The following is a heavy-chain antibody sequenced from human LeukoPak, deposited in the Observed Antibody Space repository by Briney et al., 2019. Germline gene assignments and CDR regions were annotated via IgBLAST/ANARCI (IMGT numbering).Heavy chain of an antibody. CDR2: INPNSGGT. V-gene: IGHV1-2*02. CDR1: GYAFTGYY. Sequence: ASVKVSCKASGYAFTGYYMHWVRQAPGQGLEWMGWINPNSGGTNYAQKFRGRVTMTRDTSISTAYMELSRLRSDDTAVYYCARGFNSVGPFDYWGQGTLVTVSS. J-gene: IGHJ4*02. CDR3: ARGFNSVGPFDY. D-gene: IGHD2-15*01.